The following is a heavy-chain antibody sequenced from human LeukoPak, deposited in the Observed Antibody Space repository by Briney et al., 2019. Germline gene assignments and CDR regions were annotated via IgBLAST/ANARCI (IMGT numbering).Heavy chain of an antibody. CDR1: RGSMSGSIRSYY. D-gene: IGHD5-12*01. CDR2: ISSSGRV. V-gene: IGHV4-4*09. Sequence: SETQFLTCTVSRGSMSGSIRSYYWSCLRQPPGKGLEWIGYISSSGRVNDNPSLRSRVTISVDTSKNQFFLNLSSVSAADTAVYYCARIPLGYSGAYYFDYWGQGTLVTVSP. CDR3: ARIPLGYSGAYYFDY. J-gene: IGHJ4*02.